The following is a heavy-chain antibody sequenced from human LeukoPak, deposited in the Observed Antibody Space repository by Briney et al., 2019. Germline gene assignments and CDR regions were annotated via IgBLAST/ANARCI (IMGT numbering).Heavy chain of an antibody. V-gene: IGHV3-23*01. CDR2: IDKIGVGT. D-gene: IGHD3-16*01. Sequence: GGSLRLSCAASGFTFSSFAMSWIRQAPGKGLEWVSSIDKIGVGTYYADSVRGRFTISRDNSKNTLFLQMNSLRAEDTAVYYCARWGIPIYYYYMDVWGKGTTVTVSS. J-gene: IGHJ6*03. CDR3: ARWGIPIYYYYMDV. CDR1: GFTFSSFA.